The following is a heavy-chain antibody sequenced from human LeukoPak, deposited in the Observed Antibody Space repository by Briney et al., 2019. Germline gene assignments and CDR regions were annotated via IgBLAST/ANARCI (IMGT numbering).Heavy chain of an antibody. CDR3: ARYCSSTSCNYYYYGMDV. CDR2: INPNSGGT. CDR1: GYTFTGYC. J-gene: IGHJ6*02. D-gene: IGHD2-2*01. Sequence: GASVKVSCKASGYTFTGYCMHWVRQAPGQGLEWMGWINPNSGGTNYAQKFQGRVTMTRDTSISTAYMELSRLRSDDTAVYYCARYCSSTSCNYYYYGMDVWGQGTTVTVSS. V-gene: IGHV1-2*02.